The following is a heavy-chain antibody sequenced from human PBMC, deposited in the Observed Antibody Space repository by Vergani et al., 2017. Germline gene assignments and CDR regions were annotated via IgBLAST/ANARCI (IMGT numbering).Heavy chain of an antibody. CDR3: ARGPNYDSSGFDFDY. D-gene: IGHD3-22*01. CDR1: GGSISSGGYY. CDR2: IYYSGST. J-gene: IGHJ4*02. V-gene: IGHV4-31*03. Sequence: QVQLQESGPGLVKPSQNLSLTCTVSGGSISSGGYYWSWIRQHPGKGLEWIGYIYYSGSTYYNPSLKSRVTISVDTSKNQFSLKLSSVTAADTAVYYCARGPNYDSSGFDFDYWGQGTLVTVSS.